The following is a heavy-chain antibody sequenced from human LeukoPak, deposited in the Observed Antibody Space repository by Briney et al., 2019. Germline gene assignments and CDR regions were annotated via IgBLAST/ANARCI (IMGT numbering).Heavy chain of an antibody. V-gene: IGHV3-23*01. CDR3: AKDQNRYYDSSGYPFDY. D-gene: IGHD3-22*01. J-gene: IGHJ4*02. CDR2: ISGSGGST. CDR1: GFTFSSYA. Sequence: PGGSLRLSCAASGFTFSSYAMSWVRQAPGKGLEWVSAISGSGGSTYYADSVKGRFTISRDNSKNTLYLQMNSVRAEDTAVYYCAKDQNRYYDSSGYPFDYWGQGTLVTVSS.